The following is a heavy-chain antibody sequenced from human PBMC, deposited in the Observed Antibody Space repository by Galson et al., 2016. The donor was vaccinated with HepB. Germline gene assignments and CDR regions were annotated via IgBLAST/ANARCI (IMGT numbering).Heavy chain of an antibody. J-gene: IGHJ6*02. CDR3: ARAGGFLGWLPTPYYYGVDV. CDR1: GFSFSSYW. V-gene: IGHV3-7*03. CDR2: INQDETEK. Sequence: SLRLSCAVSGFSFSSYWMSWVRQAPGKGLEWVANINQDETEKYYVDSMKGRFTISRDNAKKSLFLQMNSLRVGDTAVYYCARAGGFLGWLPTPYYYGVDVWGQGTTVTVSS. D-gene: IGHD3-3*01.